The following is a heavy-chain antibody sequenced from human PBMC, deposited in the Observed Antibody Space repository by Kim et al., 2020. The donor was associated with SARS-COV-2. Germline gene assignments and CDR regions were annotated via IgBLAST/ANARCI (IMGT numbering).Heavy chain of an antibody. CDR1: GFTFSSHT. V-gene: IGHV3-7*01. CDR2: IKHDGNDK. Sequence: GGSLRLSCVASGFTFSSHTMRWVRQAPGKGLEWVAYIKHDGNDKDSADSVKGRFTISRDNAKNTLYLHMNSLRAEDTAVYYCARGVNSVCGDHFGWYF. D-gene: IGHD2-21*01. CDR3: ARGVNSVCGDHFGWYF. J-gene: IGHJ2*01.